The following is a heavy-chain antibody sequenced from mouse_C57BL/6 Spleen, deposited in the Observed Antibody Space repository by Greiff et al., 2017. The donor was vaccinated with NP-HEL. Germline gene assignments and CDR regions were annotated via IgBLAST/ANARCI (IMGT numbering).Heavy chain of an antibody. CDR3: ANYDYDVY. CDR1: GFTFSDYG. Sequence: EVKLMESGGGLVKPGGSLKLSCAASGFTFSDYGMHWVRQAPEKGLEWVAYISSGSSTIYYADTVKGRFTISRDNAKNTLFLQMTSLRSEDTAMYYCANYDYDVYWGQGTLVTVSA. V-gene: IGHV5-17*01. D-gene: IGHD2-4*01. CDR2: ISSGSSTI. J-gene: IGHJ3*01.